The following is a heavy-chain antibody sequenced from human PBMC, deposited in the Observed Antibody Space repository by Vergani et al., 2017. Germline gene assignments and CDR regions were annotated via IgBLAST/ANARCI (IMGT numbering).Heavy chain of an antibody. CDR1: GSTVSGNY. CDR3: ARWDDYGSGTYVDP. CDR2: IYSGDET. J-gene: IGHJ5*02. V-gene: IGHV3-66*02. Sequence: ELQLVGSGGGLVQTGGSLRLSCAASGSTVSGNYMTWVRQAPGKGLEWVSHIYSGDETYYAEPVSDRGTITRDTSKNTLHLQINNLKVEETAVYYFARWDDYGSGTYVDPWGQGTLVTVSS. D-gene: IGHD3-10*01.